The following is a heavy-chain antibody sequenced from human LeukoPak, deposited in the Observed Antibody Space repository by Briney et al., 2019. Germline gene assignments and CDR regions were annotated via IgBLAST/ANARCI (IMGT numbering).Heavy chain of an antibody. CDR1: GFIFGNHA. CDR2: ISGNGVGR. D-gene: IGHD6-19*01. CDR3: ARNNVGSSGWTGLGF. V-gene: IGHV3-64*01. Sequence: GGSLRLSCAASGFIFGNHAMHWIRQAPGKGLEYVSAISGNGVGRYYASSVKGRFTISRDNSKNTLYLQMGSLRSEDTAIYFCARNNVGSSGWTGLGFWGQGTLVTVSS. J-gene: IGHJ4*02.